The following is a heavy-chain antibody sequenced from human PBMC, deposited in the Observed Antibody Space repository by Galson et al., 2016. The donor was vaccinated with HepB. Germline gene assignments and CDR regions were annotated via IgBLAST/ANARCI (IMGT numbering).Heavy chain of an antibody. D-gene: IGHD3-3*01. CDR1: GDSVSSSRAA. Sequence: CAISGDSVSSSRAAWNWIRQSPSRGLEWLGRTYYRLKWNNDYAVSVKSRIIINPDTSKNQFPLRLKSVTPEDTAVYYCARAVEYYTFWSRLYGMDVWGQGTTVIVSS. V-gene: IGHV6-1*01. CDR2: TYYRLKWNN. J-gene: IGHJ6*02. CDR3: ARAVEYYTFWSRLYGMDV.